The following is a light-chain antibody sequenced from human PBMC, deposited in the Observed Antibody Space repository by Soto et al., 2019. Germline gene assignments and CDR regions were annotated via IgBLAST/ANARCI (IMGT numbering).Light chain of an antibody. J-gene: IGKJ4*01. CDR2: DAS. Sequence: FQMTQSPSSLSACVGDRVTITCQASQDISDFLNWYQQKPGAAPKLLIYDASNLQAGVPSRFSGSGSGTDFTFTISSLQPEDVATYYCQQYDNIPLTFGGGTKADIK. V-gene: IGKV1-33*01. CDR1: QDISDF. CDR3: QQYDNIPLT.